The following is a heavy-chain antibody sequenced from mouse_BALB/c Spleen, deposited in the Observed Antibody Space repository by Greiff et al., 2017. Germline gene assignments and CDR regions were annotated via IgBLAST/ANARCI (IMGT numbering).Heavy chain of an antibody. CDR3: AIITTAYYFDY. J-gene: IGHJ2*01. CDR1: GYTFTSSW. D-gene: IGHD1-1*01. Sequence: VQLQQSGSVLVRPGASVKLSCKASGYTFTSSWMHWAKQRPGQGLEWIGEIHPNSGNTNYNEKFKGKATLTVDTSSSTAYVDLSSLTSEDSAVYYCAIITTAYYFDYWGQGTTLTVSS. CDR2: IHPNSGNT. V-gene: IGHV1S130*01.